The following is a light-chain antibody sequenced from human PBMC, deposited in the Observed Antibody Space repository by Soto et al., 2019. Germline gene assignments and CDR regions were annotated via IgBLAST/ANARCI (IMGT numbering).Light chain of an antibody. Sequence: SALTQPASVSGSPGQSITASCTGTSSDVGGYNSVSWYQQHPGKPPKLIIYEVSNRPSGVSDRFSGSKSGNTASLTTSGLQAEDEADYYCSSYTSTSSYVFATGTKVTVL. CDR3: SSYTSTSSYV. V-gene: IGLV2-14*03. CDR2: EVS. J-gene: IGLJ1*01. CDR1: SSDVGGYNS.